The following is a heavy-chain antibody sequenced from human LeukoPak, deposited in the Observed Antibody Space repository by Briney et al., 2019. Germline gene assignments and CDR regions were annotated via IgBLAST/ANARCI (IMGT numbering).Heavy chain of an antibody. Sequence: GGSLRLSCAASGFTFSSYSMNWVRQTPGKGLEWVSYISSSSNYINYADSVKGRFTISRDNAKNSLYLQMNSLRAEDTAVYYCARDESLVRGAAFVYWGQGTLVTVSS. CDR2: ISSSSNYI. V-gene: IGHV3-21*01. J-gene: IGHJ4*02. D-gene: IGHD3-10*01. CDR1: GFTFSSYS. CDR3: ARDESLVRGAAFVY.